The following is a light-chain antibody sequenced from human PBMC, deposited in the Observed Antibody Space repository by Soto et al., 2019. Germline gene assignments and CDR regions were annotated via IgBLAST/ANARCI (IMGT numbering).Light chain of an antibody. V-gene: IGLV1-40*01. J-gene: IGLJ1*01. CDR3: QSYDSSLSGYV. CDR2: GNS. Sequence: VLTQPPSVSGAPGQRVTISXTGSSSNIGAGYDVHWYQQLPGTAPKLLIYGNSNRPSGVPDRFSGSKSGTSASLAITGLQAEDEADYYCQSYDSSLSGYVFGTGTKVTVL. CDR1: SSNIGAGYD.